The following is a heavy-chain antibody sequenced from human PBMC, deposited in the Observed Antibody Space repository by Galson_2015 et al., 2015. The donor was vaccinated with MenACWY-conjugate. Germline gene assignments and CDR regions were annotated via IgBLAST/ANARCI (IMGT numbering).Heavy chain of an antibody. V-gene: IGHV4-59*01. J-gene: IGHJ1*01. CDR2: IYNNENT. CDR3: ARGGAVVTSSKYFQK. Sequence: QPPGKRPEWIGYIYNNENTNYNPSLKSRVTISLNTPKNQFSLNLTSVTAADTAVYYCARGGAVVTSSKYFQKWGQGTHVTVSS. D-gene: IGHD2-21*02.